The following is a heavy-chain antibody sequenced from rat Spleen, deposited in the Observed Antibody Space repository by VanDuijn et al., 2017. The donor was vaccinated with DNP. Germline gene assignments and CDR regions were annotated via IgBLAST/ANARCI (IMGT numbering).Heavy chain of an antibody. CDR3: ARWAFDY. J-gene: IGHJ2*01. V-gene: IGHV5-25*01. CDR1: GFTFSNYD. D-gene: IGHD4-6*01. CDR2: ISTSGGST. Sequence: EVQLVESGGGLVQPGRSLKLSCAASGFTFSNYDMAWVRQAPTKGLEWVASISTSGGSTYYRDSVKGRFTVSRDNAKSTLYLQMDSLRSEDTATYYCARWAFDYWGQGVMVTVSS.